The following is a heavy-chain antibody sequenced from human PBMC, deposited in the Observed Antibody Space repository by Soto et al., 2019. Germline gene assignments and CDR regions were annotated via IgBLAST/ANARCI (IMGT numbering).Heavy chain of an antibody. V-gene: IGHV3-30-3*01. CDR2: ISYDGTNK. D-gene: IGHD7-27*01. Sequence: EGSLRLSCAASGFSFSISPMHWVRQAPGKGPEWVALISYDGTNKFYADSVKGRFTISRDNSKSTLYLQVDSLRPEDAAVYYCARDPKTSGGQHWAFNCFDSWGQGTLVTVSS. J-gene: IGHJ5*01. CDR3: ARDPKTSGGQHWAFNCFDS. CDR1: GFSFSISP.